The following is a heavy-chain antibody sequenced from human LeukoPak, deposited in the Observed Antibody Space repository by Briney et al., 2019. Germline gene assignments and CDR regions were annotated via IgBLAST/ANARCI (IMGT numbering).Heavy chain of an antibody. D-gene: IGHD5-12*01. Sequence: GGSLRLSCAASGFTFSSYAMHWVRQAPGKGLEWVSVIYSGGSTYYADSVKGRFTISRHNSKNTLYLQMNSLRAEDTAVYYCARANRDGYNSLYFDYWGQGTLVTVSS. V-gene: IGHV3-53*04. J-gene: IGHJ4*02. CDR2: IYSGGST. CDR3: ARANRDGYNSLYFDY. CDR1: GFTFSSYA.